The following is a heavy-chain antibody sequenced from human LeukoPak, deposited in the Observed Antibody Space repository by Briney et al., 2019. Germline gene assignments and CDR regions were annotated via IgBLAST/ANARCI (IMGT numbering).Heavy chain of an antibody. Sequence: PSETLSLTCAAYGGSFSGYYWSWIRQPPGKGLEWIGEINHSGSTNYNPSLKSRVTISVDTSKNQFSLKLSSVTAADTAVYYCARSRSSTLDYWGQGTLVTVSS. CDR1: GGSFSGYY. V-gene: IGHV4-34*01. CDR2: INHSGST. J-gene: IGHJ4*02. CDR3: ARSRSSTLDY. D-gene: IGHD6-13*01.